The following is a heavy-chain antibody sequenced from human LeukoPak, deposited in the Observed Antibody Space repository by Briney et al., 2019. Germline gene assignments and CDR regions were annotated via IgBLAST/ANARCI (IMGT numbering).Heavy chain of an antibody. Sequence: GGSLRLSCAASGFTFSSYAMSWVRQAPGKGLEWVSAISGSGGSTYYADSVKGRFTISRDNSKNTLYLQMNSLRAEDTAVYYCAKATYYDILTGYCDAWGQGTLVTVSS. J-gene: IGHJ5*02. CDR1: GFTFSSYA. CDR2: ISGSGGST. CDR3: AKATYYDILTGYCDA. V-gene: IGHV3-23*01. D-gene: IGHD3-9*01.